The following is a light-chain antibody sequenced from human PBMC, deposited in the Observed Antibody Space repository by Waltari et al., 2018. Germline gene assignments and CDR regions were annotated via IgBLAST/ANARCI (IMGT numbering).Light chain of an antibody. CDR1: SGHSSNV. Sequence: QLVLTQSPSASASLGASVKLTCTLSSGHSSNVIAWLQEQPGKGRRYLRKVNSDGSHSKGDEIPERFSGSSSGAERYLTISSLQSEDEADYYCQTGGHGTWVFGGGTKLTVL. V-gene: IGLV4-69*01. J-gene: IGLJ3*02. CDR3: QTGGHGTWV. CDR2: VNSDGSH.